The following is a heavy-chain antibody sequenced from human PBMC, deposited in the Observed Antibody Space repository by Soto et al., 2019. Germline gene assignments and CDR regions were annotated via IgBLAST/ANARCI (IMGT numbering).Heavy chain of an antibody. CDR1: GFTFSSYA. J-gene: IGHJ3*02. D-gene: IGHD2-15*01. Sequence: EVQLLESGGGLVQPGGSLRLSCAASGFTFSSYAMSWVRQAPGKGLEWVSAISGSGGSTYYADSVKGRFTISRDNSKNPLYLQMNSLRAEDTAVYYCAKDLVDCSGGSCYLGAFDIWGQGTMVTVSS. CDR2: ISGSGGST. V-gene: IGHV3-23*01. CDR3: AKDLVDCSGGSCYLGAFDI.